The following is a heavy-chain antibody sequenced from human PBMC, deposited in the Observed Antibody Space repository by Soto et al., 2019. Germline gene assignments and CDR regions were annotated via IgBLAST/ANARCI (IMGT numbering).Heavy chain of an antibody. CDR1: GFTFSSYG. CDR2: IWYDGSSK. J-gene: IGHJ6*02. CDR3: ARRYSSSWYYGDYYYGMDV. D-gene: IGHD6-13*01. Sequence: GGSLRLSCAASGFTFSSYGMHWVRQAPGKGLEWVAVIWYDGSSKYYADSVKGRFTISRDNSKNTLYLQMNSLRAEDTAVYYCARRYSSSWYYGDYYYGMDVWGQGTTVTVSS. V-gene: IGHV3-33*01.